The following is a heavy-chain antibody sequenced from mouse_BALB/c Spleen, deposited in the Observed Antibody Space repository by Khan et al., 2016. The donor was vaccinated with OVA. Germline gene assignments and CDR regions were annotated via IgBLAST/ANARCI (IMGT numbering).Heavy chain of an antibody. J-gene: IGHJ2*01. CDR1: GYTFSSYW. Sequence: QVQLQQSGAEQMKPGASVKIPCKAIGYTFSSYWIEWVKQRPGHGLEWIGEILPGGDSTNYNEKFKGKATFTADTSSNTAYMQLSSLTSEDSAVYYCASRPTYPFDYWGQGTTLTVSS. D-gene: IGHD2-10*01. CDR2: ILPGGDST. CDR3: ASRPTYPFDY. V-gene: IGHV1-9*01.